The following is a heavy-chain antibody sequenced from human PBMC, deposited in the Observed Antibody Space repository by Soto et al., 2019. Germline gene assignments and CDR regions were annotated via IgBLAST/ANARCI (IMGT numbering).Heavy chain of an antibody. CDR3: AREPATDYGSVTYYNG. CDR2: INSDGSST. J-gene: IGHJ4*02. D-gene: IGHD3-10*01. CDR1: GFTFRSYW. Sequence: GGSLRLSCAASGFTFRSYWMHWVRQAPGKGLVWVSRINSDGSSTSYADSVKGRFTISRDNAKNTLYLQMNSLRAEDTAVYYCAREPATDYGSVTYYNGWGQGNLVTVSS. V-gene: IGHV3-74*01.